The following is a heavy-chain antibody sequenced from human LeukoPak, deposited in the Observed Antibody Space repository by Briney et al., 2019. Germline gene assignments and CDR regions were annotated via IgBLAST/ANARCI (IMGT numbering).Heavy chain of an antibody. Sequence: SETLSLTCTVSGDSISSGSYYWSWIRQPAGKGLEWIGRIYTSGSTNYNPSLKSRVTISVDTSKNQFSLNLSSVTAADTAVYYCARDRTREPGGWFDPWGQGTLVTVSS. CDR2: IYTSGST. D-gene: IGHD3-16*01. V-gene: IGHV4-61*02. CDR3: ARDRTREPGGWFDP. CDR1: GDSISSGSYY. J-gene: IGHJ5*02.